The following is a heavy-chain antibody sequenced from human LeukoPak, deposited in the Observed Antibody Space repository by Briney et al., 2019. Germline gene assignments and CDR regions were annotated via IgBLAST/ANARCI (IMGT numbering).Heavy chain of an antibody. V-gene: IGHV4-61*01. CDR2: IYYSGST. CDR3: ARDRTGAFDI. CDR1: GGSVSSGSYY. J-gene: IGHJ3*02. D-gene: IGHD1-1*01. Sequence: SETLSLTCTVSGGSVSSGSYYWSWIRQPPGKGLEWIGYIYYSGSTNYNPSLKSRVTISVDTSKNQFSLKLSSVTAAGTAVYYCARDRTGAFDIWGQGTMVTVSS.